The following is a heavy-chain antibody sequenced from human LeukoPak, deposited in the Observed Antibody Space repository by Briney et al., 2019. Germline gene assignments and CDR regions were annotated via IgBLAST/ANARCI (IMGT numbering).Heavy chain of an antibody. Sequence: GGSLRLSCTTSGFNFDRYTIHWVRQAPGKGLEWVSLAGWAGGTTFYSDSVRGRFTISRDSGRRSVYLQMNSLTTDDTAFYFCAKELDTMFFDYWGQGALVTVSS. CDR2: AGWAGGTT. V-gene: IGHV3-43*01. CDR1: GFNFDRYT. D-gene: IGHD3-10*02. J-gene: IGHJ4*02. CDR3: AKELDTMFFDY.